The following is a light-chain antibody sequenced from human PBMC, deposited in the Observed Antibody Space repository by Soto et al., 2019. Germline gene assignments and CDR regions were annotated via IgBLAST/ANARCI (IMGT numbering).Light chain of an antibody. CDR2: AAS. J-gene: IGKJ1*01. V-gene: IGKV1-39*01. Sequence: DILMTQSPSSLSAYVGDRVTITCRAGQRISTYLNWYQQKPGKAPKLLIYAASILQSGVPSRFSGGGSGTEFTLTISSLQPEDFASYYCQQSYNTPRTFGQGIKVDIK. CDR1: QRISTY. CDR3: QQSYNTPRT.